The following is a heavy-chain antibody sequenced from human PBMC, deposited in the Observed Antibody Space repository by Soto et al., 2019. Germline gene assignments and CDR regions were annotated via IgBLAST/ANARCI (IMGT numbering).Heavy chain of an antibody. Sequence: QVQLQESGPGLVKPSQTLSLTCTVSGGSISRGGYYWTWIRQHPGKGLAWIGYNYYSGITYYNPSLKSRVTISLDTSEYLFSLMLSSVTAADTAVYYCARGSSRAGLYYGMVVWGQGTTVTVA. V-gene: IGHV4-31*03. CDR3: ARGSSRAGLYYGMVV. CDR2: NYYSGIT. D-gene: IGHD6-6*01. CDR1: GGSISRGGYY. J-gene: IGHJ6*02.